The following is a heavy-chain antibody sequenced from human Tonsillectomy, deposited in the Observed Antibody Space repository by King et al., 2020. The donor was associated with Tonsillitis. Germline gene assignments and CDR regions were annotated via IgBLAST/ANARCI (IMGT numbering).Heavy chain of an antibody. J-gene: IGHJ4*02. CDR1: GFTFSSYA. V-gene: IGHV3-30*04. Sequence: VQLVESGGGVVQPGRSLRLSCAASGFTFSSYAMHWVRQAPGKGLEWVALVSYDGSNKYYADSVKGRFTISRDNSKKTMYVQMNSLRAVDTALYYCARSAAGLGYYFDLWGQGTLVTVSS. CDR3: ARSAAGLGYYFDL. CDR2: VSYDGSNK. D-gene: IGHD2-2*03.